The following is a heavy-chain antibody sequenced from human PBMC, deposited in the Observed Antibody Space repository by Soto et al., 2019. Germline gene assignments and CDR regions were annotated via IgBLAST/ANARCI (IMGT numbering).Heavy chain of an antibody. CDR2: IKQDGSEK. D-gene: IGHD6-6*01. CDR1: GFTFSSYW. V-gene: IGHV3-7*01. J-gene: IGHJ6*02. Sequence: PGGSLRLSCAASGFTFSSYWMSWVRQAPGKGLEWVANIKQDGSEKYYVDSVKGRFTISRDNAKNLLYLQMNSLRAEDTAVYYCARDKGSSTYYYYYYGMDVWGQGTTVTVSS. CDR3: ARDKGSSTYYYYYYGMDV.